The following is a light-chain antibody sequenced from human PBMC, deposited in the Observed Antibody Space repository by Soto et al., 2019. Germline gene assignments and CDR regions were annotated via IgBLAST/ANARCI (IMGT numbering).Light chain of an antibody. Sequence: EFVLTQSPGTLSSSPGERATLSCRASQSVSSNYLAWYQQKPGQAPRLLIYGASSRATGVPDRFSGSGSGTDFTLTISKLEPEDFALYYCQQYGSSPPLTFGGGTKVDIK. CDR2: GAS. CDR3: QQYGSSPPLT. J-gene: IGKJ4*01. CDR1: QSVSSNY. V-gene: IGKV3-20*01.